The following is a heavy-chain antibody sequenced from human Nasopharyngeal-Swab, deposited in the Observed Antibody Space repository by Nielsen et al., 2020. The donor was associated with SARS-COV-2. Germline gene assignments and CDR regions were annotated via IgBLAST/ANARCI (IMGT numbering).Heavy chain of an antibody. CDR3: ARGRRYSSSASPWDY. Sequence: WIRQPPGKGLEWIGSFYYSGSTYYNPSLKSRVTISVDTSKNQFSLKLSSVTAADTALYYCARGRRYSSSASPWDYWGQGTLVTVSS. CDR2: FYYSGST. D-gene: IGHD6-6*01. J-gene: IGHJ4*02. V-gene: IGHV4-39*01.